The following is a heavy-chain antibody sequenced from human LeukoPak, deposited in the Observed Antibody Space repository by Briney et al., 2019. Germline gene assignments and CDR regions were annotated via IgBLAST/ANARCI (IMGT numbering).Heavy chain of an antibody. V-gene: IGHV3-74*01. CDR2: IHRDGSST. Sequence: GGSLRLSCAASGFTFSSYWMHWVRQGPGKGLVWVSRIHRDGSSTSYADSVKGRFTISRDNAKNTLYLQMNSLRAEDTAVYCCVRSLTYYYGSGNFDYWGQGTLVTVSS. J-gene: IGHJ4*02. D-gene: IGHD3-10*01. CDR1: GFTFSSYW. CDR3: VRSLTYYYGSGNFDY.